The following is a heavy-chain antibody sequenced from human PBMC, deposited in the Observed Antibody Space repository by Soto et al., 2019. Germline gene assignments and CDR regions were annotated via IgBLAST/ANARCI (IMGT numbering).Heavy chain of an antibody. CDR1: GGSFSGYY. J-gene: IGHJ6*02. CDR2: IKHSGST. CDR3: ASANVEAHYSIYDPRYYYYGMDV. V-gene: IGHV4-34*01. Sequence: SETLSLTCAVYGGSFSGYYWSWIRQPPGKGLEWIGEIKHSGSTNYNPSLKSRVTISVDTSKNQFSLKLSSVTAADTAVYYCASANVEAHYSIYDPRYYYYGMDVWGQGTTVTVSS. D-gene: IGHD4-4*01.